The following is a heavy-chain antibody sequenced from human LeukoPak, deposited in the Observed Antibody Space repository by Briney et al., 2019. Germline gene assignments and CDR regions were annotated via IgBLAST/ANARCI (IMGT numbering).Heavy chain of an antibody. J-gene: IGHJ4*02. CDR2: ISGSGGST. CDR3: AKSVVPAAIRNYFDY. V-gene: IGHV3-23*01. CDR1: GFTFSSYA. D-gene: IGHD2-2*02. Sequence: PGGSLRLSCAASGFTFSSYAMSWVRQAPGKGLEWVSAISGSGGSTYYADSVKGRFTISRDNSKNTLYLQMNSLRAEDTAVYHCAKSVVPAAIRNYFDYWGQGTLVTVSS.